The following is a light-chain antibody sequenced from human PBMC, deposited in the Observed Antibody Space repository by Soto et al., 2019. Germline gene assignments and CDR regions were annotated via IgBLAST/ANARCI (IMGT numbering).Light chain of an antibody. V-gene: IGKV1-12*01. CDR2: PAS. J-gene: IGKJ1*01. CDR3: QQFKDYLWT. Sequence: DIQMTQSPSSVSASIGDRVIITCRASQDIGTWLAWYQQKPGQVPNLLMYPASSLHSGVPSRFSGSGSGTEFTLTISSLQPDDFATYYCQQFKDYLWTFGQGTKV. CDR1: QDIGTW.